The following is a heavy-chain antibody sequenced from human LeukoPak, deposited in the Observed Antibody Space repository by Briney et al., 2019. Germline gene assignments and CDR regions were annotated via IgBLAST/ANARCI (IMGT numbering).Heavy chain of an antibody. CDR2: ISYDGSNK. J-gene: IGHJ3*02. CDR3: AKDNSNYFEGAFDI. D-gene: IGHD4-4*01. V-gene: IGHV3-30*18. Sequence: QSGGSLRLSCAASGFTFSSYAMSWVRQAPGKGLEWVAVISYDGSNKYYADSVKGRFTISRDNSKNTLYLQMNSLRAEDTAVYYCAKDNSNYFEGAFDIWGQGTMVTVSS. CDR1: GFTFSSYA.